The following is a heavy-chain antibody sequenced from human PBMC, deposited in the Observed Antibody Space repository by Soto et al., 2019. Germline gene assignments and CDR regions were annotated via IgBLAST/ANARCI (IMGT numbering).Heavy chain of an antibody. CDR3: ARENGYSYGYSPYFDY. J-gene: IGHJ4*02. CDR2: ISSSSSYI. V-gene: IGHV3-21*01. CDR1: GFTFSSYS. D-gene: IGHD5-18*01. Sequence: GGSLRLSCAASGFTFSSYSMNWVRQAPGKGLEWVSSISSSSSYIYYADSVKGRFTISRDNAKNSLYLQMNSLRAEDTAVYYCARENGYSYGYSPYFDYWGQGTLVTVSS.